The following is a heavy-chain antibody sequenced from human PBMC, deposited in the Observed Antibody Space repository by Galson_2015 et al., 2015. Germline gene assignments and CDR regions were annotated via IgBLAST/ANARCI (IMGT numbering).Heavy chain of an antibody. CDR1: GYTFTNYA. CDR2: INGVNGNT. CDR3: ARGHDTSLSFDY. Sequence: SVKVSCKASGYTFTNYAIHWVRQAPGQRLEWMAWINGVNGNTKYSQKFQGRVTVTRDTSATAAFMELNSLRSEDTALYYCARGHDTSLSFDYWGQGTLVTVSP. V-gene: IGHV1-3*01. J-gene: IGHJ4*02. D-gene: IGHD3-22*01.